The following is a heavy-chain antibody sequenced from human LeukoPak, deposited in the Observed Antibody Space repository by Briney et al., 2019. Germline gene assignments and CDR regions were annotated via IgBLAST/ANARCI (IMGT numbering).Heavy chain of an antibody. Sequence: SQTLSLTCTVSGGSISSGYYYWSWIRQPPGKGLEWIGYIYYSGSTYYNPSLKSRVTISVDTSKNQFSLKLSSVTAADTAVYYCARGVRYYYGSGSPYYFDYWGQGTLVTVSS. D-gene: IGHD3-10*01. V-gene: IGHV4-30-4*01. CDR1: GGSISSGYYY. CDR2: IYYSGST. J-gene: IGHJ4*02. CDR3: ARGVRYYYGSGSPYYFDY.